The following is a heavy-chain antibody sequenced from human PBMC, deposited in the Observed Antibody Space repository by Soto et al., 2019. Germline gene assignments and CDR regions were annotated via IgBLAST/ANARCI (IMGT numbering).Heavy chain of an antibody. CDR2: INHSGST. CDR1: GGSFSGYY. Sequence: SETLSLTCAVYGGSFSGYYWSWIRQPPGKGLEWIGEINHSGSTNYNPSLKSRVTMSVDTSKNQFSLKLSSVTAADTAVYYCARQRYSGYGTKGSFDPWGQGTLVT. CDR3: ARQRYSGYGTKGSFDP. J-gene: IGHJ5*02. V-gene: IGHV4-34*01. D-gene: IGHD5-12*01.